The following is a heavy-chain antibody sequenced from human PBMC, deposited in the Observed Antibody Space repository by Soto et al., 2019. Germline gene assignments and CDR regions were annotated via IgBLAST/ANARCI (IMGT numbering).Heavy chain of an antibody. CDR1: GYTFTSYA. CDR2: INAGNGNT. J-gene: IGHJ6*02. D-gene: IGHD2-8*01. V-gene: IGHV1-3*01. Sequence: GASVKVSCKASGYTFTSYAMHWVRQAPGQRLEWMGWINAGNGNTKYSQKFQGRVTITRDTSASTAYMELSSLRSEDTAVYYCARRLISRAEATRLGYYGMDVWGQGTTVTVSS. CDR3: ARRLISRAEATRLGYYGMDV.